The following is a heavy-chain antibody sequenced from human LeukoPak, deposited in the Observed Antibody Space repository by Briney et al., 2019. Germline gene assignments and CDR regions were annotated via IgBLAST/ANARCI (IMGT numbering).Heavy chain of an antibody. CDR2: ISSSSSYI. Sequence: PGGSLRLSCAASGFTFSSYSMNWVRQAPGKGLEWVSSISSSSSYIYYADSVKGRFTISRDNAKNSLYLQMNSLRAEDTAVYYCAKFTTAHSSGYYYDYWGQGTLVTVSS. J-gene: IGHJ4*02. CDR1: GFTFSSYS. D-gene: IGHD3-22*01. CDR3: AKFTTAHSSGYYYDY. V-gene: IGHV3-21*04.